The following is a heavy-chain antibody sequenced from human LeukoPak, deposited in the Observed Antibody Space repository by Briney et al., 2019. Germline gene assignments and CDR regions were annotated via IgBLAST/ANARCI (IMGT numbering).Heavy chain of an antibody. J-gene: IGHJ4*02. CDR1: GFTFSSYG. V-gene: IGHV3-33*01. CDR3: ARDRSPYSSGYYY. D-gene: IGHD3-22*01. CDR2: IWYDGSNK. Sequence: GRSLRLSCAASGFTFSSYGMHWVRQAPGKGLEWVAVIWYDGSNKYYADSVKGRFTISRDNSKNTLYLQMNSLRAEDTAVYYCARDRSPYSSGYYYWGQGTLVTVSS.